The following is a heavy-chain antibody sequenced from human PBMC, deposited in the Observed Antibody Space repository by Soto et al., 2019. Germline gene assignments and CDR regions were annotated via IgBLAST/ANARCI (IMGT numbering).Heavy chain of an antibody. CDR3: ARPPGYISDWYYLDS. J-gene: IGHJ4*02. V-gene: IGHV1-2*02. CDR1: GYTLIDYY. CDR2: SSPKSGAI. Sequence: VASVEVSCKASGYTLIDYYTHWVRQVPGQGLERMGRSSPKSGAINYAQKLKGRVTLTWDTSLNSAYMVLGSLRSHDTALYYTARPPGYISDWYYLDSWRQGTQVTASS. D-gene: IGHD3-9*01.